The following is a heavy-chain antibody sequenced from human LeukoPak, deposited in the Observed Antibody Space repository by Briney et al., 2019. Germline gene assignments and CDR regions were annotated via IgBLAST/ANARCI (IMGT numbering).Heavy chain of an antibody. CDR3: AVYCSSTSCYRRRWFDP. CDR2: IYYSGST. J-gene: IGHJ5*02. V-gene: IGHV4-39*01. D-gene: IGHD2-2*01. Sequence: SETLSLTCTVSGGSISSSSYYWGWIRQPPGKGLEWIGSIYYSGSTYYNPSLKSRVTISVDTSKNQFSLKLSSVTAADTAVYYCAVYCSSTSCYRRRWFDPWGQGTLVTVSS. CDR1: GGSISSSSYY.